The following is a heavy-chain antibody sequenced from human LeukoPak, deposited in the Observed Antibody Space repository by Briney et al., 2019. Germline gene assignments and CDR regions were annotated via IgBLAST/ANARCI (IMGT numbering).Heavy chain of an antibody. J-gene: IGHJ3*02. V-gene: IGHV4-59*12. CDR2: IYYSGST. Sequence: PSETLSLTCTVSGGSISSYYWSWIRQPPGKGLEWIGYIYYSGSTNYNPSLKSRVTISVDTSKSQFSLKLSSVTAADTAVYYCARSAITMIVVVITTPEAFDIWGQGTMVTVSS. CDR3: ARSAITMIVVVITTPEAFDI. D-gene: IGHD3-22*01. CDR1: GGSISSYY.